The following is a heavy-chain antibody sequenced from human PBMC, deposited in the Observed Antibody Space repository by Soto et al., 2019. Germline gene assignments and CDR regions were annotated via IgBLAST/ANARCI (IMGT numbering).Heavy chain of an antibody. D-gene: IGHD6-13*01. CDR2: IWYDGSNK. Sequence: PGGSLRLSCAASGFTFGSYGMHWVRQAPGKGLEWVAVIWYDGSNKYYADSEKGRITITRENSKNTLYQQMNSLRDEDTAVYFCSRDGSSSWYLYYGMDVWGQGTTVTVSS. CDR3: SRDGSSSWYLYYGMDV. J-gene: IGHJ6*02. CDR1: GFTFGSYG. V-gene: IGHV3-33*01.